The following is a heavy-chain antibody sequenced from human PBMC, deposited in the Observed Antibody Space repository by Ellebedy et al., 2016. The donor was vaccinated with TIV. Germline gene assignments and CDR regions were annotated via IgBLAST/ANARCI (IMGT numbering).Heavy chain of an antibody. J-gene: IGHJ5*02. CDR2: IYQDGSDE. D-gene: IGHD4-17*01. Sequence: PGGSLRLSCAASGFSFSNSGMNWVRQAPGKGLEWVANIYQDGSDEYYVDSVKGRFTISRDNDNKALFLQMNSLRVEDTAVYYCARRGSYGDYAVQINSWFDPWGQGTLVTVSS. V-gene: IGHV3-7*01. CDR3: ARRGSYGDYAVQINSWFDP. CDR1: GFSFSNSG.